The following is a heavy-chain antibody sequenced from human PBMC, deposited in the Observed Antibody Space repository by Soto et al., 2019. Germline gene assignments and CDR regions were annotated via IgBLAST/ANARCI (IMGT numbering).Heavy chain of an antibody. J-gene: IGHJ6*04. Sequence: VQLVQSGAEVKKPGSSVKVSCKASGGTFSSYAISWVRQAPGQGLEWMGGILPIFGTANYAQTFQGRVTITADKSKSTVYMELISLRAEDTAVYYCAVGVVPPSNGYGMDVWGKGTTVTVSS. V-gene: IGHV1-69*06. D-gene: IGHD2-2*01. CDR2: ILPIFGTA. CDR1: GGTFSSYA. CDR3: AVGVVPPSNGYGMDV.